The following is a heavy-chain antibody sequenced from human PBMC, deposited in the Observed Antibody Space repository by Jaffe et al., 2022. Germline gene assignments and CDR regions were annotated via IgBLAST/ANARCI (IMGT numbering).Heavy chain of an antibody. Sequence: QVQLVQSGAEVKKPGASVKVSCKASGYTFTGYYMHWVRQAPGQGLEWMGRINPNSGGTNYAQKFQGRVTMTRDTSISTAYMELSRLRSDDTAVYYCARISRYCSGGSCYPSWFDPWGQGTLVTVSS. CDR3: ARISRYCSGGSCYPSWFDP. D-gene: IGHD2-15*01. V-gene: IGHV1-2*06. J-gene: IGHJ5*02. CDR2: INPNSGGT. CDR1: GYTFTGYY.